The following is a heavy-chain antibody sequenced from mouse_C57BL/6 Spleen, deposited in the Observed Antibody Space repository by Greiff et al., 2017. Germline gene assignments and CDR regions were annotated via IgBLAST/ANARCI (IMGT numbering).Heavy chain of an antibody. CDR3: ARWDYGSSPAMDY. D-gene: IGHD1-1*01. CDR2: IYPGDGDT. Sequence: QVQLQQSGAELVKPGASVKISCKASGYAFSSYWMNWVKQRPGKGLEWIGQIYPGDGDTNYNGKFKGKATLTADKSSSTAYMQLSSLTSEDSAVYFCARWDYGSSPAMDYWGQGTSVTVSS. CDR1: GYAFSSYW. J-gene: IGHJ4*01. V-gene: IGHV1-80*01.